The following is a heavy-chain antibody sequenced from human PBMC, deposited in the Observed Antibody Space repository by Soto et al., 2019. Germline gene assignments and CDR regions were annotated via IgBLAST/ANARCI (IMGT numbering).Heavy chain of an antibody. CDR1: GGSISSYY. D-gene: IGHD6-13*01. CDR2: ISYSGST. V-gene: IGHV4-59*01. J-gene: IGHJ5*02. Sequence: SETLSLTCTVSGGSISSYYWSWMRQPPGKGLEWIGYISYSGSTNYNPSLKSRVSISVDTPKNQFSLKLSSVTAADTAVYYCAREEQQLAHNWFDPWGQGTLVTVSS. CDR3: AREEQQLAHNWFDP.